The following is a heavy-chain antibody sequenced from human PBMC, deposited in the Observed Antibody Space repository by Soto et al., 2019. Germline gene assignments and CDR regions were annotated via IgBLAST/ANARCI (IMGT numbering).Heavy chain of an antibody. D-gene: IGHD4-17*01. Sequence: GGSQRLPCVASGFTFSSYAIHWVRQAPGKELEWVAVISYDGSNKYYADSVKGRFTISRDNSKNTLYLQMNSLRAEDMAVYYCARDRTYDYGDYTNNGMDVWGQGTTVTVSS. V-gene: IGHV3-30-3*01. CDR1: GFTFSSYA. J-gene: IGHJ6*02. CDR2: ISYDGSNK. CDR3: ARDRTYDYGDYTNNGMDV.